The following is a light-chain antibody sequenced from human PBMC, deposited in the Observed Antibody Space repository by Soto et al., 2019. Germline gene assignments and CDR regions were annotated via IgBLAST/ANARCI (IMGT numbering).Light chain of an antibody. CDR1: QIVPSDY. J-gene: IGKJ1*01. Sequence: DIVLTQSPGTLSLSPGERVTLSCRASQIVPSDYLAWYHQEPGQAPRLLIYGASTRATGIPARFSGSGSGTDFTLTISSLQPEDFAVYYCQQDYNLPPTFGQGTKVDIK. V-gene: IGKV3D-7*01. CDR2: GAS. CDR3: QQDYNLPPT.